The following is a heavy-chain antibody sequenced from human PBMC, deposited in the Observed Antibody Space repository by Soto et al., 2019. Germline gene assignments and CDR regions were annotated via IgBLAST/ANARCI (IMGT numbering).Heavy chain of an antibody. CDR2: ISSSSGKI. J-gene: IGHJ4*02. V-gene: IGHV3-48*02. Sequence: GGSLRLSSVASGFTLNGYAMNWVRQAPGKGLEWVSYISSSSGKIDYADSVKGRFTISRDNAKNSLFLQMNSLRDEDTAVYYCARDPSYGSSWYYYFDYWGQGTPVTVSS. CDR3: ARDPSYGSSWYYYFDY. CDR1: GFTLNGYA. D-gene: IGHD6-13*01.